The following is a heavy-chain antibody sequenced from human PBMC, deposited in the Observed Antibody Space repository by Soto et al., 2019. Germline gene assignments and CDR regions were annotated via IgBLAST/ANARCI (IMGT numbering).Heavy chain of an antibody. Sequence: PGESLKISCKGSGYSFTSNWIGWVRQMPGKGLEWMGIIYPGDSDTRYSPSFQGQVTISADKSISPAYLQWSSLKASDTAMYYCPRHESRIAAAGTHYYYYYMDVWGKGTTVTVSS. V-gene: IGHV5-51*01. CDR1: GYSFTSNW. J-gene: IGHJ6*03. CDR3: PRHESRIAAAGTHYYYYYMDV. D-gene: IGHD6-13*01. CDR2: IYPGDSDT.